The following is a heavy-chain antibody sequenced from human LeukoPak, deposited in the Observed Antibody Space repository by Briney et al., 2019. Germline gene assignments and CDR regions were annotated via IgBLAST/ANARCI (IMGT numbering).Heavy chain of an antibody. CDR1: GGTFSSYA. D-gene: IGHD3-16*02. CDR3: ARDVVITFGGVIVPDGY. V-gene: IGHV1-69*04. J-gene: IGHJ4*02. CDR2: IIPILGIA. Sequence: SVKVSCKASGGTFSSYAISWVRQAPGQGLEWMGRIIPILGIANYAQKFQGRVTITADKSTSTAYMELSGLRSEDTAVYYCARDVVITFGGVIVPDGYWGQGTLVTVSS.